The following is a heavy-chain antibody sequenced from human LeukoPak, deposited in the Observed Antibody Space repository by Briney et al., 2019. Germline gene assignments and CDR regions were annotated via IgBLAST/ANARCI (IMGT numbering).Heavy chain of an antibody. J-gene: IGHJ6*03. D-gene: IGHD2-15*01. CDR3: ARDAIDGGYYMDV. CDR2: MYYSGFS. Sequence: SETLSLTCTVSGGSISSSSYYWGWIRQPPGKGLEWIGYMYYSGFSNYNPSLKSRVTISIDTSKNQFSLKLSSVTAADTAVYYCARDAIDGGYYMDVWGRGTTVTVSS. V-gene: IGHV4-61*01. CDR1: GGSISSSSYY.